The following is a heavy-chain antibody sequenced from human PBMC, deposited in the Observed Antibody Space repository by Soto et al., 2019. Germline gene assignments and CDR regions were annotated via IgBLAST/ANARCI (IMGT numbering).Heavy chain of an antibody. Sequence: SVKVSYKASGFTFTSSAVQWGRQARGQRLEWIGWIVVGSGNTNYAQKFQERVTITRDMSTSTAYMELSSLRSEDTAVYYCAADQDSSGYYGSSRKFDYWGQGTLVTVSS. CDR2: IVVGSGNT. V-gene: IGHV1-58*01. CDR3: AADQDSSGYYGSSRKFDY. D-gene: IGHD3-22*01. CDR1: GFTFTSSA. J-gene: IGHJ4*02.